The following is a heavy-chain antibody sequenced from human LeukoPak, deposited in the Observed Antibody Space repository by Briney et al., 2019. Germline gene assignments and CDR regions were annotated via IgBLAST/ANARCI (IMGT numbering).Heavy chain of an antibody. J-gene: IGHJ4*02. Sequence: GGSLRLSCAASGFTFSSYSMNWVRQAPGKGLEWVSSISSSSSYIYYADSVKGRFTISRDNAKNSLYLQMNSLGAEDTAVYYCARDGYCSGGSCYYIDYWGQGTLVTVSS. D-gene: IGHD2-15*01. V-gene: IGHV3-21*01. CDR3: ARDGYCSGGSCYYIDY. CDR2: ISSSSSYI. CDR1: GFTFSSYS.